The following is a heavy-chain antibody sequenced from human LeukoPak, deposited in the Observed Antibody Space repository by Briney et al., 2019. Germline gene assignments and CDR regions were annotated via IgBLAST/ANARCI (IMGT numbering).Heavy chain of an antibody. CDR1: GFTFSSYA. J-gene: IGHJ4*02. V-gene: IGHV3-23*01. Sequence: GGSLRLSCGVSGFTFSSYAVSWVRQAPGKGLEWVSLISAISGISYYADSVKGRFAISRDNANNTLYLQMNSLRAEDTAVYYCAKVKSAMVPIFDYWGQGTQVTVSS. CDR3: AKVKSAMVPIFDY. D-gene: IGHD3-10*01. CDR2: ISAISGIS.